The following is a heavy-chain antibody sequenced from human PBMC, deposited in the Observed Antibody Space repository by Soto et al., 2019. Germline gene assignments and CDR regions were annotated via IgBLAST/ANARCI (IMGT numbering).Heavy chain of an antibody. Sequence: QGQLQESGPGLVKPSETLSLTCSVSGGSISTYYCNWIRQPAGKGLEWIGRIDSSGSTNYSPSLKSRATMSVDTSKNQFSLKLTSVTAADTAVYYCARGGHDFWIGPFDYWGQGTLATVSS. D-gene: IGHD3-3*01. V-gene: IGHV4-4*07. CDR2: IDSSGST. J-gene: IGHJ4*02. CDR3: ARGGHDFWIGPFDY. CDR1: GGSISTYY.